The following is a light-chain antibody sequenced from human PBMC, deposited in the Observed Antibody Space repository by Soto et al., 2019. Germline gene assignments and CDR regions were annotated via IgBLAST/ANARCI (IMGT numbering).Light chain of an antibody. Sequence: QSALTQPASVSGSPGQSITISCTGTSSDIGSYNLVSWYQQHPGKAPKLMIYEDSKRPSGVSNRFSGSKSGNTASLTISGLQAEDEADYYCCSYAGITTFVVFGGGTQLTVL. J-gene: IGLJ2*01. V-gene: IGLV2-23*02. CDR1: SSDIGSYNL. CDR2: EDS. CDR3: CSYAGITTFVV.